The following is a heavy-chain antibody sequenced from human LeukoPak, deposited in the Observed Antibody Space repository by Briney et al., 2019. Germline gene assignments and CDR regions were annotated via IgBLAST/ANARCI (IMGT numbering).Heavy chain of an antibody. CDR2: INPNSGGT. CDR1: GYTFTGYY. Sequence: ASVRVSCKASGYTFTGYYMHWVRQAPGQGLDWMGWINPNSGGTNYAQKFQGRVTMTRDTSISTAYMELSSLRSEDTAVYYCARGGLQGGYDFWSGYHMGNWFDPWGQGTLVTVSS. CDR3: ARGGLQGGYDFWSGYHMGNWFDP. V-gene: IGHV1-2*02. D-gene: IGHD3-3*01. J-gene: IGHJ5*02.